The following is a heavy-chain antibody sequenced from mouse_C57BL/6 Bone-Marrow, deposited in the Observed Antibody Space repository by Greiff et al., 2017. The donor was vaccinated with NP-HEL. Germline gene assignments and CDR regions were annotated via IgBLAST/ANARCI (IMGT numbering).Heavy chain of an antibody. Sequence: VQGVESGAELVKPGASVKLSCKASGYTFTSYWMHWVKQRPGQGLEWIGMIHPNSGSTNYNEKFKSKATLTVDKSSSTAYMQLSSLTSEDSAVYYCAGYSNYDYWGQGTTLTVSS. J-gene: IGHJ2*01. CDR1: GYTFTSYW. CDR3: AGYSNYDY. V-gene: IGHV1-64*01. CDR2: IHPNSGST. D-gene: IGHD2-5*01.